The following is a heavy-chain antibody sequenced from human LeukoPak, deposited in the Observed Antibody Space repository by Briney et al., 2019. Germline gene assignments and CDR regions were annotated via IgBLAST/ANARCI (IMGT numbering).Heavy chain of an antibody. CDR2: INHSGST. V-gene: IGHV4-34*01. J-gene: IGHJ6*03. Sequence: SETLSLTCAVYGVSFSVYYWSWIRQPPGKGREWSGEINHSGSTNYNPSLKSLVTISVETSKNQFSLKLSSVTAPGTALYYRARRRVGATRRHYYYYYMAVWGKGTTVTISS. CDR3: ARRRVGATRRHYYYYYMAV. CDR1: GVSFSVYY. D-gene: IGHD1-26*01.